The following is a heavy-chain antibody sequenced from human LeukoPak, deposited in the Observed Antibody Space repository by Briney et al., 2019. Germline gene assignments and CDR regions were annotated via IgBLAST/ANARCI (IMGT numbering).Heavy chain of an antibody. V-gene: IGHV1-69*13. CDR2: IIPIFGTA. J-gene: IGHJ5*02. Sequence: GASVKVSCKASGGTFSSYAISWVRQAPGQGLEWMGGIIPIFGTANYAQKFQGRVTITADESTSTAYMELSSLRSEDTAVYYCAKTPIVLMVYGSPYWFDPWGQGTLVTVSS. D-gene: IGHD2-8*01. CDR1: GGTFSSYA. CDR3: AKTPIVLMVYGSPYWFDP.